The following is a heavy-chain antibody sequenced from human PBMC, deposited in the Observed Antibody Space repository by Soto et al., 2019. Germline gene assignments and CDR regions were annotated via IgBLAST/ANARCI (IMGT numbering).Heavy chain of an antibody. D-gene: IGHD1-26*01. J-gene: IGHJ6*02. Sequence: EVQLLESGGGLVQPGGSLRLSCVASGSTFSSDVRSWVRQAPGKGLEWGSGISGGTTYYADSVQGRFTISRDNFKNTLFLQMNSLRAEDTAVYRGATRERVTSGSSHFYGTDVWGQGTTVTVSS. CDR3: ATRERVTSGSSHFYGTDV. V-gene: IGHV3-23*01. CDR1: GSTFSSDV. CDR2: ISGGTT.